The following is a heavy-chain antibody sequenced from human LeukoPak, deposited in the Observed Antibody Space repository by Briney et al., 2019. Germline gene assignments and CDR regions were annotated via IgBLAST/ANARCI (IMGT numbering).Heavy chain of an antibody. V-gene: IGHV3-30-3*01. J-gene: IGHJ5*02. Sequence: GRSLRLSCAASGFTFSSYAMHWVRQAPGKGLEWVAVISYDGSNKYYADSVKGRFTISRDNSKNTLYLQMNSLRAEDTAVYYCASIFGVVINYEGSWFDPWGQGTLVTVPS. D-gene: IGHD3-3*02. CDR1: GFTFSSYA. CDR2: ISYDGSNK. CDR3: ASIFGVVINYEGSWFDP.